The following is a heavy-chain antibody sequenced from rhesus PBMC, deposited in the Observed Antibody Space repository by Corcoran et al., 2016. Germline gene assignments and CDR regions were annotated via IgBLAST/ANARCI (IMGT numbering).Heavy chain of an antibody. J-gene: IGHJ6*01. CDR1: GGSISDDYY. CDR3: ARDACSGYRSYGFDS. V-gene: IGHV4-106*01. CDR2: IYGSGGGT. Sequence: QVQLQESGPGLVKPSETLSLTCAVSGGSISDDYYWSWIRQPPGKGLEWIGYIYGSGGGTNSNPSRKNRFTISVDTSKTQFSLKLGSVTAADTAVYYCARDACSGYRSYGFDSWGQGVVVTVSS. D-gene: IGHD6-13*01.